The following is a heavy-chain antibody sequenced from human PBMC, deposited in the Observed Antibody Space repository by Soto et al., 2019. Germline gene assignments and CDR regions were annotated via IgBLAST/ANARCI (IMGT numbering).Heavy chain of an antibody. CDR3: ASSPNYDILTGYIDY. D-gene: IGHD3-9*01. CDR1: GGTFSSYA. J-gene: IGHJ4*02. Sequence: SVKVSCKASGGTFSSYAISWVRQAPGQGLEWMGRIIPILGIANYAQKFQGRVTITADKSTSTAYMELSSLRSEDTAVYYCASSPNYDILTGYIDYWGQGTLVTVSS. V-gene: IGHV1-69*04. CDR2: IIPILGIA.